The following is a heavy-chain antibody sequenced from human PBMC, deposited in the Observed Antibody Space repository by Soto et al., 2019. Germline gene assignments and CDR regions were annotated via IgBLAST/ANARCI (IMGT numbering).Heavy chain of an antibody. J-gene: IGHJ4*02. CDR1: GFSLGSQW. CDR3: SVSIFGVVHY. CDR2: TSPDGST. Sequence: GSHRVSYASAGFSLGSQWRHWIRQAPGKGLEWVSRTSPDGSTIYADSVKGRFTISRDNAKNTVYLQMNSLRAEDTAMYYCSVSIFGVVHYWGQGTLV. V-gene: IGHV3-74*01. D-gene: IGHD3-3*01.